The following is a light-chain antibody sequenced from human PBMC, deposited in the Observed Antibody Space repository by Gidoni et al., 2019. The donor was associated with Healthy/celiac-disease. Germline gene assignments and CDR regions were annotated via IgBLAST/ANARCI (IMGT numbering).Light chain of an antibody. CDR3: QQYNNWPHT. J-gene: IGKJ5*01. V-gene: IGKV3-15*01. CDR2: GAS. CDR1: QSVSSN. Sequence: EIVMTQSPATLSVSPGERATLSCRASQSVSSNLAWYQQKPGQAPRLLIYGASTRATGIPARLSGSGSGTGFTLTISSLQSEDFAVYYCQQYNNWPHTFGQXTRLEIK.